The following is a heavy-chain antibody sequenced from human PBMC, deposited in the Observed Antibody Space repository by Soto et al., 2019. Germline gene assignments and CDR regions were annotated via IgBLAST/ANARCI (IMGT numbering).Heavy chain of an antibody. CDR3: ARDHIAARHYGMDV. CDR2: IYYSGST. J-gene: IGHJ6*02. Sequence: SETLSLTCTVSGGSISSGGYYWSWIRQHPGKGLEWIGYIYYSGSTYYNPSLKSRVTISVDTSKNQFSLKLSSVTAADTAVYYCARDHIAARHYGMDVWGQGTTVTVYS. CDR1: GGSISSGGYY. D-gene: IGHD6-6*01. V-gene: IGHV4-31*03.